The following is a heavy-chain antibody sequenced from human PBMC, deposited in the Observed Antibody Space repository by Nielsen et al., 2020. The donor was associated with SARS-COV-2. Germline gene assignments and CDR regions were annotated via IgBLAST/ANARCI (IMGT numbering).Heavy chain of an antibody. CDR2: VSYDGSNR. CDR1: GFTFSDYI. D-gene: IGHD2-21*02. Sequence: GGSLRLSCAASGFTFSDYIIHWVRQAPGKGLEWVAVVSYDGSNRFYADSVTGRFTISRDNFKDTVYLQMTSLKPDDTAVYYCARDHSFPCGGDCYSIGFDYWGQGTLVTVSS. J-gene: IGHJ4*02. V-gene: IGHV3-30*04. CDR3: ARDHSFPCGGDCYSIGFDY.